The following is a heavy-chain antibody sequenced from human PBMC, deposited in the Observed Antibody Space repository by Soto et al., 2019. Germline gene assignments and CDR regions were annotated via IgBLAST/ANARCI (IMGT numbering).Heavy chain of an antibody. CDR1: GGSVNGYY. Sequence: SETLSLTCAVYGGSVNGYYCNWSRQPPGKGLEWIGEINHTGGTHYNPSLKSRVTMSVDTSKNQFSLRLSSVTAADTAIYYCATRITVFGLLIPPFDPWGQGTQVTVSS. V-gene: IGHV4-34*01. CDR2: INHTGGT. D-gene: IGHD3-3*01. J-gene: IGHJ5*02. CDR3: ATRITVFGLLIPPFDP.